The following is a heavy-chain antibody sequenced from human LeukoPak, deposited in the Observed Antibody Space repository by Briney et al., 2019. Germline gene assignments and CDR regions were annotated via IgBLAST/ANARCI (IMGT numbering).Heavy chain of an antibody. CDR3: ARLRCSSTSCYTGWFDP. CDR1: GYTFTGYY. J-gene: IGHJ5*02. CDR2: INPNSGGT. D-gene: IGHD2-2*02. Sequence: ASVKVSCKASGYTFTGYYMHWVRQAPGQGLEWRGWINPNSGGTNYAQKFQGRVTMTRDTSISTAYMELSRLRSDATAVYYCARLRCSSTSCYTGWFDPWGQGTLVTVSS. V-gene: IGHV1-2*02.